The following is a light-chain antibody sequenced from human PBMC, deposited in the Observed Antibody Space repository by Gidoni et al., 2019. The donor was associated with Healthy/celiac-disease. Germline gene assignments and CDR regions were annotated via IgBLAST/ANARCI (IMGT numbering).Light chain of an antibody. CDR1: SGHSSYA. Sequence: QLVLTQSPSASASLGASVKLTCTLSSGHSSYAIAWHQQQTETGPRYLMKLNSDGSHSKGDGIPDRFSGSSSGAERYLTISSLQSEDEADYYCQTWGTGIVVFGGGTKLTVL. CDR3: QTWGTGIVV. J-gene: IGLJ2*01. V-gene: IGLV4-69*01. CDR2: LNSDGSH.